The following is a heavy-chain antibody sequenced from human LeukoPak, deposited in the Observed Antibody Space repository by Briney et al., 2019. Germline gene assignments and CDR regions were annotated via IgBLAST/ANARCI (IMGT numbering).Heavy chain of an antibody. CDR3: ARSTGPGGYFDF. D-gene: IGHD3-16*01. V-gene: IGHV1-3*04. Sequence: ASVKVSCKASGYTFISKGIHWVRQAPGQRLEWMAWINTNNSNTKRSQTLLGRVTITRDTSATTAYMELSSLRFEDTAVYYCARSTGPGGYFDFWGQGTLVTVSS. CDR2: INTNNSNT. J-gene: IGHJ4*02. CDR1: GYTFISKG.